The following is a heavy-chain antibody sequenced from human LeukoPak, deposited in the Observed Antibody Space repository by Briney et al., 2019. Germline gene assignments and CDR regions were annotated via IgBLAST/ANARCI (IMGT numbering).Heavy chain of an antibody. CDR1: GHTSTTYA. V-gene: IGHV1-18*01. Sequence: ASVKVSCKDSGHTSTTYAIHWVRQAPGQGLEWMGWISAYNGNTNYAQKLQGRVTMTTDTSASTAYMELRSLRSDDTAVYYCARDSGLYDYVWGSYRSDYWGQGTLVTVSS. CDR2: ISAYNGNT. J-gene: IGHJ4*02. D-gene: IGHD3-16*02. CDR3: ARDSGLYDYVWGSYRSDY.